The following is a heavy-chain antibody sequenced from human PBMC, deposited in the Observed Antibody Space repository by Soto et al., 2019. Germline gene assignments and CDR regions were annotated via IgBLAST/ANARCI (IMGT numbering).Heavy chain of an antibody. D-gene: IGHD4-4*01. CDR1: GGSISSGGYS. V-gene: IGHV4-30-2*01. CDR2: IYHSGST. Sequence: PSETLSLTCAVSGGSISSGGYSWSWIRQPPGKGLEWIGYIYHSGSTYYNPSLKSRVTISVDRSKNQFSLNLSSVTAADTAVYYCARGMTTVTIYDYWGQGTLVIVSS. J-gene: IGHJ4*02. CDR3: ARGMTTVTIYDY.